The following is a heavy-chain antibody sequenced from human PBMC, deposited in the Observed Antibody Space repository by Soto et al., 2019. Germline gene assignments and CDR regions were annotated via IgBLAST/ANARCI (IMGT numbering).Heavy chain of an antibody. CDR1: GGSISSGDYY. D-gene: IGHD3-3*01. V-gene: IGHV4-30-4*01. CDR2: IYYSGST. J-gene: IGHJ5*02. CDR3: ARGLAPRLYDFWSGFNWFDP. Sequence: SETLSLTCTVSGGSISSGDYYWSWIRQPPGKGLEWIGYIYYSGSTYYNPSLKSRVTISEDTSKNQFSLKLSSVTAADTAVYYCARGLAPRLYDFWSGFNWFDPWGQGTLVTVSS.